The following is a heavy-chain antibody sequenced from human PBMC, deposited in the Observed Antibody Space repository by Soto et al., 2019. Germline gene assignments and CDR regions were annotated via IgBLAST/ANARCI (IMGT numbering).Heavy chain of an antibody. Sequence: PSETLSLTCTVSGGSISSYYWSWIRQPPGKGLEWIGYIYYSGSTNYNPSLKSRVTISVDTSKNQFSLKLSSVTAADTAVYYCERDSVDSDYAATYVDTCGQGTLVTISS. CDR2: IYYSGST. D-gene: IGHD5-12*01. CDR3: ERDSVDSDYAATYVDT. V-gene: IGHV4-59*01. J-gene: IGHJ4*02. CDR1: GGSISSYY.